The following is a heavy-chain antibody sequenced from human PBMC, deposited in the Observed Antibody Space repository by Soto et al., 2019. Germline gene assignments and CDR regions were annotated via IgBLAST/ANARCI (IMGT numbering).Heavy chain of an antibody. CDR1: GVTFSNYA. V-gene: IGHV3-23*01. Sequence: LGLSCTVSGVTFSNYAINWVRQAPWKGREWVSSLSGSGGTTYYADSVKGRFIISRDNSKNTLYLLMNSLRAEDTALYYCAKQRADYGSGADTFYFDSWGQGALVTVSS. D-gene: IGHD3-10*01. J-gene: IGHJ4*02. CDR3: AKQRADYGSGADTFYFDS. CDR2: LSGSGGTT.